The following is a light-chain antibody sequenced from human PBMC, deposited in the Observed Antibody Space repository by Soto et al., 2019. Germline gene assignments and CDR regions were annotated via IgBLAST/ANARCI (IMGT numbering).Light chain of an antibody. CDR3: QQYNGWPS. J-gene: IGKJ1*01. V-gene: IGKV3-15*01. CDR1: QSVSSN. Sequence: EIVMTQSPATLSVSPGERATLSCRASQSVSSNLAWYQQKPDQAPRLLIYDASTRATGIPARFSGSGSGADFTLTISSLQSEDFAVYYCQQYNGWPSFGQGTKVEI. CDR2: DAS.